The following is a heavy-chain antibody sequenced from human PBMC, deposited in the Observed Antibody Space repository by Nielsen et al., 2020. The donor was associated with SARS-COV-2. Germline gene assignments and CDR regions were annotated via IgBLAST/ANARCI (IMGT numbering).Heavy chain of an antibody. Sequence: SQTLSLTCAISGDSVSSNNAAWNWIRQSPSRGLEWLGRTYYRSKWYNEYAVSVKSRISIDPDTSKNQFSLQLNSVTPEDAAVYYCARTLRAGAVAGYYMDVWGKGTTVTVSS. CDR2: TYYRSKWYN. CDR1: GDSVSSNNAA. D-gene: IGHD6-19*01. CDR3: ARTLRAGAVAGYYMDV. V-gene: IGHV6-1*01. J-gene: IGHJ6*03.